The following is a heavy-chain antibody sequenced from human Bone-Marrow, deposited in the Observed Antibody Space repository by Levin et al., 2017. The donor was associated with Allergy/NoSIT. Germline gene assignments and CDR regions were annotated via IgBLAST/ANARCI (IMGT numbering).Heavy chain of an antibody. J-gene: IGHJ4*02. D-gene: IGHD3-10*01. Sequence: SSQTLSLTCAVYGGSFRGIYWSWIRQAPGKGLEWIGDIDHSANTNYNPSLESRVTFSIDSSKKHFSLQLSSGTAAETAVYYCARGLSYYDSMNAIFDFRGQGTLVTVSS. CDR3: ARGLSYYDSMNAIFDF. V-gene: IGHV4-34*01. CDR1: GGSFRGIY. CDR2: IDHSANT.